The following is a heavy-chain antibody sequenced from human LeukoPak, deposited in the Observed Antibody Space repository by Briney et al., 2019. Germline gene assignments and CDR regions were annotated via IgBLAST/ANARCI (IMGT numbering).Heavy chain of an antibody. Sequence: SGGSLRLSCAASGFTFSSYWMNWDRQAPGKGLEWVANIKQDGSERYYVDSVKGRFTISRDNATNSLYLQMNSLRAEDTAVYYCARVASSGYYYFSDYWGQGTQVTVSS. V-gene: IGHV3-7*01. D-gene: IGHD3-22*01. CDR3: ARVASSGYYYFSDY. J-gene: IGHJ4*02. CDR1: GFTFSSYW. CDR2: IKQDGSER.